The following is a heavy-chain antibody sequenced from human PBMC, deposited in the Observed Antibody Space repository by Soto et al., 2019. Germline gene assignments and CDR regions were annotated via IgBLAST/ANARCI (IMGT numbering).Heavy chain of an antibody. CDR1: GGSFSGYQ. CDR2: INDSGNI. CDR3: ARGLILWFGELSRRGGYYYYMDV. J-gene: IGHJ6*03. V-gene: IGHV4-34*01. D-gene: IGHD3-10*01. Sequence: QVQLQQWGAGLLKPSETLSLTCAVYGGSFSGYQWSWIRQTPGKRLEWIGEINDSGNINYNPSLKSRVTILLDTPKKQISLKLSSGTAADTAVYYCARGLILWFGELSRRGGYYYYMDVWGKGTTVTVSS.